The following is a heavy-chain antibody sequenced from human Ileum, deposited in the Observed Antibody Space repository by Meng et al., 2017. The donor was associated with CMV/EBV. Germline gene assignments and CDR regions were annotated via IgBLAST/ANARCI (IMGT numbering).Heavy chain of an antibody. J-gene: IGHJ5*02. CDR3: ARRPYLGNWFDP. CDR1: GGSITTSGDFY. Sequence: SGGSITTSGDFYRSWVRQSPGKGLEWIGHIYYSGTTYYGPSLKSRLTISVDTSSNQFSLKVNSVTATDTAVYYCARRPYLGNWFDPWGQGTLVTVSS. V-gene: IGHV4-30-4*01. CDR2: IYYSGTT.